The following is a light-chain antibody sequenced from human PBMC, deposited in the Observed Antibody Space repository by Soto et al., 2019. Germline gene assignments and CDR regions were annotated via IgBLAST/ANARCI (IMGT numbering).Light chain of an antibody. CDR3: QSHDSRLTTFV. V-gene: IGLV1-40*01. CDR2: GDN. J-gene: IGLJ1*01. Sequence: QSVLTQAPSVSGAPGQRVAISCTGSSANIGAEYDVHWYQQLPGTAPKRLIYGDNNRPSGVPDRFSGSKSGTSASLAITGLQPEDEADYYCQSHDSRLTTFVFGTGPKDIVL. CDR1: SANIGAEYD.